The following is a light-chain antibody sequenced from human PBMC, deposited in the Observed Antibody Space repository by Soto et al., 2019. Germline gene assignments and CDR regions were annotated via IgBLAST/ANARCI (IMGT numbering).Light chain of an antibody. Sequence: DIQMTQSPSSLSASVGDRVTITCRASQSISSYLNWYQQKPGKAPKLLIYAASSLQSGVPSRFNGSGSGTDFTLTISSLQPEDSATYYCQQSYSTPLTFGGGTKVDIK. CDR2: AAS. J-gene: IGKJ4*01. CDR1: QSISSY. V-gene: IGKV1-39*01. CDR3: QQSYSTPLT.